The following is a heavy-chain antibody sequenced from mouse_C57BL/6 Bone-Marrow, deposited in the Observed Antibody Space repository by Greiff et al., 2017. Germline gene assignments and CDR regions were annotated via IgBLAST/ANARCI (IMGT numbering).Heavy chain of an antibody. CDR1: GYTFTDYY. CDR3: ARDDYDELDD. V-gene: IGHV1-26*01. Sequence: VQLQQSGPELVKPGASVKISCKASGYTFTDYYMNWVKQSHGKSLEWIGDINPNNGGTSYNQKFKGKATFTVDKSSSTAYMELRSLTSEDSAVYYCARDDYDELDDWGKGTTLTVSS. CDR2: INPNNGGT. D-gene: IGHD2-4*01. J-gene: IGHJ2*01.